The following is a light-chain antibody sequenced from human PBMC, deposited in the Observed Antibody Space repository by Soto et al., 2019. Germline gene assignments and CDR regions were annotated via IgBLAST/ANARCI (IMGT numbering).Light chain of an antibody. J-gene: IGKJ4*01. CDR2: DAS. Sequence: ETVLTQSPATLSLSPGERATLSCRASQNIRNYLIWYQQKPGQAPRLLNYDASSKATGIPARFSGSGSETDFTLTISSLEPEDFAVYYCQQRGNWPLTFGGGTKVQ. CDR3: QQRGNWPLT. V-gene: IGKV3-11*01. CDR1: QNIRNY.